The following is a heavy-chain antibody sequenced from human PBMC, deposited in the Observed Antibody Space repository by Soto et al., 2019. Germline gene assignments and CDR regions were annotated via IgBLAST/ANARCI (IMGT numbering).Heavy chain of an antibody. V-gene: IGHV1-69*01. J-gene: IGHJ6*02. CDR1: GGTFNSYA. D-gene: IGHD1-26*01. Sequence: QVQLVQSGAEVKKPGSSVKVSCKASGGTFNSYAISWVRQASGQGLEWMGGIIPIFGTANYAQKYQGRVTFTADDPTSTAYMELSSLRAEVTAVYYCARDSIVGATRYYYYSGMDVWGQGTAVTVSS. CDR2: IIPIFGTA. CDR3: ARDSIVGATRYYYYSGMDV.